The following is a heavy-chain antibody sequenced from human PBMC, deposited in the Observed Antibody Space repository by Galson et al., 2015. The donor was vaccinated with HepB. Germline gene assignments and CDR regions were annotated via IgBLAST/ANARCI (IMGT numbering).Heavy chain of an antibody. D-gene: IGHD5-18*01. V-gene: IGHV4-34*01. CDR3: ARGPWIQLWLPHFFDY. Sequence: ETLSLTCAVYGGSFSGYYWSWIRQPPGKGLEWIGEINHSGSTNYNPSLKSRVTISVDTSKNQFSLKLSSVTAADTAVYYCARGPWIQLWLPHFFDYWGQGTLVTVSS. CDR2: INHSGST. J-gene: IGHJ4*02. CDR1: GGSFSGYY.